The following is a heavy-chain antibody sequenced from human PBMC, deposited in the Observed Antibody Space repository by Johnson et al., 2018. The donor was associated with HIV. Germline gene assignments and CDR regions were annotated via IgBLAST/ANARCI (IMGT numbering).Heavy chain of an antibody. CDR2: IRYDGSNK. V-gene: IGHV3-30*02. CDR1: GLTFRSYG. J-gene: IGHJ3*02. D-gene: IGHD2-21*02. CDR3: ANDQYCGGDCYPDAFDI. Sequence: QMLLVESGGGVVQPGGSLTLSSAASGLTFRSYGMHWVRQAPGPGLEWVAYIRYDGSNKYYADSVKGRFIISRDNSKNTLYLQMNSLRAEDTAVYYCANDQYCGGDCYPDAFDIWGQGTMVTVSS.